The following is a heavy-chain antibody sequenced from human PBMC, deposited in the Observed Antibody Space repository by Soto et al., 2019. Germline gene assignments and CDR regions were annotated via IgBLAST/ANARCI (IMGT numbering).Heavy chain of an antibody. CDR1: GFSLTTSGLG. CDR2: IFWDDDK. CDR3: AQRPVSSGSMAGFGG. V-gene: IGHV2-5*02. J-gene: IGHJ4*02. Sequence: SGTTLVNPTQTLTLTCTFSGFSLTTSGLGVGWIRQPPGKALEWLAVIFWDDDKRYSPSLKSRLTITKDTSKNQVVLTMTNMEPVYKATYCCAQRPVSSGSMAGFGGWGQRT. D-gene: IGHD2-15*01.